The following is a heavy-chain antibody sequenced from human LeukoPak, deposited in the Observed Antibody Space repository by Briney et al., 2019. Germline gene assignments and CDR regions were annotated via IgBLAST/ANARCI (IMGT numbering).Heavy chain of an antibody. CDR3: AKDPRGDCSGGSCHYLQY. Sequence: GGSLRLSCVVSGFTFSSYAMSWVRQAPGKGLEWVSAISGSGESTYYAASVEGRFTISRDNSKNTLYLQMYSLRADDTAIYYCAKDPRGDCSGGSCHYLQYWGQGTLVTLSS. V-gene: IGHV3-23*01. J-gene: IGHJ4*02. CDR1: GFTFSSYA. D-gene: IGHD2-15*01. CDR2: ISGSGEST.